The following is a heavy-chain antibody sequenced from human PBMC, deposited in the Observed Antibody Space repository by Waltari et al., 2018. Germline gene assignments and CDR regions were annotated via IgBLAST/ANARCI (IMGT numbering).Heavy chain of an antibody. Sequence: QVQLQQWGAGLLKPSETLSLTCAVHGGSFSGYYWSWIRQPPGKGLEWIGEINHSGSTNYNPSVKSRVTISVDTSKNQFSLKLSSVTAADTAVYYCARGLRWLQPTNYFDYWGQGTLVTVSS. CDR3: ARGLRWLQPTNYFDY. D-gene: IGHD5-12*01. CDR1: GGSFSGYY. J-gene: IGHJ4*02. V-gene: IGHV4-34*01. CDR2: INHSGST.